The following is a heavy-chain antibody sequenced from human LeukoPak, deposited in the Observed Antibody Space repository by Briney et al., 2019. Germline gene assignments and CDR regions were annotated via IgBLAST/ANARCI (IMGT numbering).Heavy chain of an antibody. CDR3: ARQSPAGSGGYYYYMDV. J-gene: IGHJ6*03. Sequence: GESLKISWKASGYSFTNDWIASVPQIPGKGVEGMGILDPGDSDARYSPSFQGQVTISADKSISTAYLQWSSLKASDSAIYYCARQSPAGSGGYYYYMDVWAKGTRVTVS. V-gene: IGHV5-51*01. CDR2: LDPGDSDA. D-gene: IGHD3-10*01. CDR1: GYSFTNDW.